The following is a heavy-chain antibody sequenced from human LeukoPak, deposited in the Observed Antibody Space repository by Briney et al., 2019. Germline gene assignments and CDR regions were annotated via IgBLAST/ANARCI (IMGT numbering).Heavy chain of an antibody. J-gene: IGHJ4*02. Sequence: GGSLRLSCAASGFTFSSYAMSWVRQAPGKGLEWLSGMSGGGGSTYYADSVKGRFTISRDNAKNSLYLQMNSLRAEDTAVYYCARDLESYNSGGYYFGSWGQGTLVTVSS. CDR1: GFTFSSYA. CDR2: MSGGGGST. CDR3: ARDLESYNSGGYYFGS. V-gene: IGHV3-23*01. D-gene: IGHD3-22*01.